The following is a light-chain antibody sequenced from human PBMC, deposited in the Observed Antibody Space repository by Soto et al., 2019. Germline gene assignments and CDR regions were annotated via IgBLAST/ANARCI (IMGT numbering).Light chain of an antibody. CDR2: GAS. J-gene: IGKJ5*01. CDR3: QQYGSSIT. V-gene: IGKV3-20*01. CDR1: QSVSSSY. Sequence: EIVLTQSPGNLSLSPGERATLSCRASQSVSSSYLAWYQQKPGQARRLLIYGASSRATGIPDRFSGSGSGTDFTLTISRLEPEDFAVYYCQQYGSSITFGQGTRLEIK.